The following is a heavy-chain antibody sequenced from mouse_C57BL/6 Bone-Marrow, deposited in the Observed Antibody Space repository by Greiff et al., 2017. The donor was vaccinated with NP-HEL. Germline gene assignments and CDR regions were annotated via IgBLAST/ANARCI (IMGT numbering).Heavy chain of an antibody. J-gene: IGHJ4*01. CDR2: ISSGSSTI. Sequence: EVQLVESGGGLVKPGGSLKLSCAASGFTFSDYGMHWVRQAPEKGLEWVAYISSGSSTIYYADTVKGRFTISRDNAKNTLFLQMTSLRSEDTAMYYCAREDYDYDGAYAMDYWGQGTSVTVSS. CDR3: AREDYDYDGAYAMDY. V-gene: IGHV5-17*01. CDR1: GFTFSDYG. D-gene: IGHD2-4*01.